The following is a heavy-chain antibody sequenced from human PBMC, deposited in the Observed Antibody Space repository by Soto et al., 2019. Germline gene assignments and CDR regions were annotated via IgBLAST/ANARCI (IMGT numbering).Heavy chain of an antibody. J-gene: IGHJ5*02. CDR3: VRGKVGTNPNWLDP. CDR2: IYLSGST. CDR1: GFGVSSSY. D-gene: IGHD2-21*02. V-gene: IGHV3-66*01. Sequence: EVHLVESGGGLVQPGGSLRLSCAASGFGVSSSYLYWVRQAPGKGLEWVSSIYLSGSTYYTDSVKGRFSISRDNSKNTLYLQMNSLGAEDTAIYYCVRGKVGTNPNWLDPWGQGSLVTVSS.